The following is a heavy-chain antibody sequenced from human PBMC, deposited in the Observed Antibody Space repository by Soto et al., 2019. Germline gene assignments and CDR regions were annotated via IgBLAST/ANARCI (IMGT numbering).Heavy chain of an antibody. CDR3: ARHDGYYYGSGSYYPNYYYYYGMDV. CDR2: IYPGDSDT. J-gene: IGHJ6*02. D-gene: IGHD3-10*01. CDR1: GYSFTSYW. V-gene: IGHV5-51*01. Sequence: GESLKISCKGSGYSFTSYWIGWVRQMPGKGLGWMGIIYPGDSDTRYSPSFQGQVTISADKSISTAYLQWSSLKASDTAMYYCARHDGYYYGSGSYYPNYYYYYGMDVWGQGTTVTVSS.